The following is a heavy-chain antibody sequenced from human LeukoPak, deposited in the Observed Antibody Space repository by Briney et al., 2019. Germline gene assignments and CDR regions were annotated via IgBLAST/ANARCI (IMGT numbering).Heavy chain of an antibody. CDR2: ISGSGGST. D-gene: IGHD6-19*01. CDR3: AKDKIAVAATAFDY. J-gene: IGHJ4*02. V-gene: IGHV3-23*01. CDR1: GFTFSSYA. Sequence: PGGSLRLSCAASGFTFSSYARSGVRDAPGKGLEWGSDISGSGGSTYYADSVKRRFTISRDNSKSTLYMQMNRLRAEDTAVYYCAKDKIAVAATAFDYWGEGTLVTVS.